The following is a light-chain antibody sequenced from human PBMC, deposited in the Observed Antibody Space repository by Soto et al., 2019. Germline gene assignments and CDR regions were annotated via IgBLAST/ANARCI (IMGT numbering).Light chain of an antibody. CDR2: LGS. CDR1: QSLLHSNGYNY. V-gene: IGKV2-28*01. J-gene: IGKJ1*01. CDR3: QQYGSSVKT. Sequence: DIVMTQSPLSLPVTPGEPASISCRSSQSLLHSNGYNYLDWYLQKPGRSPQLLIYLGSNRSSGVPDRFSGSGSGTDFTLTISRLEPEDFAVYFCQQYGSSVKTFGQGTKVDI.